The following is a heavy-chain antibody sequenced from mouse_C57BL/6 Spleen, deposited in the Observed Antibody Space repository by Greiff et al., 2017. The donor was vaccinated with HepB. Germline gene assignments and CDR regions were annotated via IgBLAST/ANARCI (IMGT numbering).Heavy chain of an antibody. J-gene: IGHJ1*03. D-gene: IGHD4-1*01. V-gene: IGHV1-52*01. CDR3: ARNCDWYFDV. CDR1: GYTFTSYW. CDR2: IDPSDSET. Sequence: QVHVQQPGAELVRPGSSVKLSCKASGYTFTSYWMHWVKQRPIQGLEWIGNIDPSDSETHYNQKFKDKATLTVDKSSSTAYMQLSSLTSEDSAVYYGARNCDWYFDVWGKGTTVTVSS.